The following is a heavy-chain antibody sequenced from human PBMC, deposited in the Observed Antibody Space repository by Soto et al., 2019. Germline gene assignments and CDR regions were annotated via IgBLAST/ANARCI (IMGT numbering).Heavy chain of an antibody. Sequence: GGSLRLSCAASGFTFSGSAMHWVRQASGKGLEWVGRIRSKANSYATAYAASVKGRFTISRDDSKNTAYLQMNSLKTEDTAVYYCTRPESSYYYYMDVWGKGTTVTVSS. CDR2: IRSKANSYAT. J-gene: IGHJ6*03. CDR3: TRPESSYYYYMDV. V-gene: IGHV3-73*01. CDR1: GFTFSGSA.